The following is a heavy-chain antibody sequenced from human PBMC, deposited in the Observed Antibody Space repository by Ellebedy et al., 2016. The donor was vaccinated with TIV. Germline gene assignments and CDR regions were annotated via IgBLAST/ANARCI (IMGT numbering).Heavy chain of an antibody. CDR3: TTERGIKANY. J-gene: IGHJ4*02. CDR2: IKSKTDGGTT. V-gene: IGHV3-15*01. D-gene: IGHD3-10*01. CDR1: GFTFSNAW. Sequence: GESLKISCAASGFTFSNAWMSWVRQAPGKGLEWVGRIKSKTDGGTTDYAAPVRGRFTISRDDSKNTLYLQMNSLKTEDTAVYYCTTERGIKANYWGQGTLVTVSS.